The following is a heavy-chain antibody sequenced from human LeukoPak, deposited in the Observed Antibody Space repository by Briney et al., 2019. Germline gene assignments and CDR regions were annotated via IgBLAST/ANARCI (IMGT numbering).Heavy chain of an antibody. CDR2: INPNSGGT. CDR3: ARDPEPRYYDSSGYPDY. J-gene: IGHJ4*02. D-gene: IGHD3-22*01. CDR1: GYSFTCYY. V-gene: IGHV1-2*02. Sequence: ASVKVSCKASGYSFTCYYIHWVRQAPGHGLEWMGCINPNSGGTNYAQKFQGRVTMTRDTSITTVYMDMSRLRSDDTAVYYCARDPEPRYYDSSGYPDYWGQGTLVTVSS.